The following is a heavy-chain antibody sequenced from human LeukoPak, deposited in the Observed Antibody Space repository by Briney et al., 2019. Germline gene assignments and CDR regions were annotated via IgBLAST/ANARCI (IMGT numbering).Heavy chain of an antibody. Sequence: GGSLRLSCAASGFTFGNTWMNWVRQAPGKGLEWVGRIKRIIDGGTTDYAAPVKGRFTVSRDDSINTLYLQMSSLKTEDTAVYYCTTGRYWGQGTLVTVSS. V-gene: IGHV3-15*01. CDR2: IKRIIDGGTT. J-gene: IGHJ4*02. CDR3: TTGRY. CDR1: GFTFGNTW.